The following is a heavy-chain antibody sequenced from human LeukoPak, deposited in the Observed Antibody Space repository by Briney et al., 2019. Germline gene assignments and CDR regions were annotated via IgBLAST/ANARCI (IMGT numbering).Heavy chain of an antibody. CDR2: IYHSGST. Sequence: PSETLSLTCAVSGGSISSSNWWSWVRQPPGKGLEWIGEIYHSGSTYYNPSLKSRVTISVDTSKNQFSLKMTSVTAADTAVYYCARHNWGYVWFDPWGQGTLVTVSS. D-gene: IGHD7-27*01. V-gene: IGHV4-4*02. J-gene: IGHJ5*02. CDR3: ARHNWGYVWFDP. CDR1: GGSISSSNW.